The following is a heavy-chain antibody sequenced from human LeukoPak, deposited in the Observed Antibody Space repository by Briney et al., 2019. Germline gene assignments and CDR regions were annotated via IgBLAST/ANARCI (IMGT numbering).Heavy chain of an antibody. V-gene: IGHV3-11*01. J-gene: IGHJ5*02. D-gene: IGHD3-10*01. CDR1: GFSFSDNY. CDR2: IRSGGTTV. CDR3: AKDARVLLWFGESAVWFDP. Sequence: PGGSLRLSCEASGFSFSDNYMTWIRQPPGKGLEWIAYIRSGGTTVYYADSVKGRFTISRDDAKNSLFLQMNSLRAEDTAVYYCAKDARVLLWFGESAVWFDPWGQGTLVTVSS.